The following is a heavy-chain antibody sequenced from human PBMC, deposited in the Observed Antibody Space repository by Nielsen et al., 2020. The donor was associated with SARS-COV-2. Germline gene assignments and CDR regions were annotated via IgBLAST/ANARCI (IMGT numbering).Heavy chain of an antibody. D-gene: IGHD6-19*01. CDR2: IYYSGST. V-gene: IGHV4-39*01. CDR1: GGSISSSSYY. J-gene: IGHJ6*02. CDR3: ARLPFSVGWYRYGMDV. Sequence: SETLSLTCTASGGSISSSSYYWGWIRQPPGKGLEWIGSIYYSGSTYYNPSLKSRVTISVDTSKNQFSLKLSSVTAADTAVYYCARLPFSVGWYRYGMDVWGQGTTVTVSS.